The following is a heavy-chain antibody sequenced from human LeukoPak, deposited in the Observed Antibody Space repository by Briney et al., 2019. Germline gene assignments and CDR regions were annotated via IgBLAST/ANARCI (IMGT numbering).Heavy chain of an antibody. J-gene: IGHJ5*02. CDR3: ARDQGPSGIGWFDP. D-gene: IGHD1-26*01. CDR2: IKTDGSIT. Sequence: PGGSLRLSCEASGFTFTTSWMHWVRQAPGKGLVWVSRIKTDGSITTYGDSVKGRFTIFRDNARSTLYLQMDSLRAEDTAVYYCARDQGPSGIGWFDPWGQGTLVTVSS. V-gene: IGHV3-74*03. CDR1: GFTFTTSW.